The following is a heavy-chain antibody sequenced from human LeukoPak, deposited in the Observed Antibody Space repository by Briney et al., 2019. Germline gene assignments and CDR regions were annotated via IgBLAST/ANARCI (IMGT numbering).Heavy chain of an antibody. CDR3: ARDGEVVGATIVFDY. CDR2: INPNSGGT. D-gene: IGHD1-26*01. V-gene: IGHV1-2*02. J-gene: IGHJ4*02. Sequence: ASVKVSCKASGFTFTGYYMHWVRQAPGQGLEWMGWINPNSGGTNYAQKFQGRVTMTRDTSISTAYMELSRLTSDDPAVYYCARDGEVVGATIVFDYWGQGTLVTVSS. CDR1: GFTFTGYY.